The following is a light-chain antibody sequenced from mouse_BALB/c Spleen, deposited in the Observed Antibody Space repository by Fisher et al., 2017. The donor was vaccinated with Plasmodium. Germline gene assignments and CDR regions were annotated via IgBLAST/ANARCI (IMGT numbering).Light chain of an antibody. V-gene: IGKV1-110*01. CDR3: SQSTHLPLT. Sequence: VLTQSTLSLPVSLGDQASISCRSSQSLLHTYGDTYLHWHLQRPGQSPKLLIYKVSNRFSGVPDRFTGSGSGTDFTLKISGVEAEDLGVYFCSQSTHLPLTFGAGTKLELK. CDR1: QSLLHTYGDTY. CDR2: KVS. J-gene: IGKJ5*01.